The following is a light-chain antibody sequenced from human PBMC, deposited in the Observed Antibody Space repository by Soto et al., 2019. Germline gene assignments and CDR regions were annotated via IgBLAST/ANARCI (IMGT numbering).Light chain of an antibody. CDR2: AAS. Sequence: DIQMTQSPSTLSGSVGDRVTITCRASQGISNYLAWYQQKPGKAPKLLIYAASALQSGVPSRFSGSGSGTDFTLTINSLQPEDVATYYCQKYNGLLWAFGQGTKVDIK. V-gene: IGKV1-27*01. CDR1: QGISNY. CDR3: QKYNGLLWA. J-gene: IGKJ1*01.